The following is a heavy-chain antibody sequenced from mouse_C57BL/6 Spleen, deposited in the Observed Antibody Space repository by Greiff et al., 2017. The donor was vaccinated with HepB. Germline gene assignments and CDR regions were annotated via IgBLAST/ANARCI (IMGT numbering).Heavy chain of an antibody. CDR1: GYTFTSYW. J-gene: IGHJ4*01. CDR2: IDPSDSET. Sequence: QVQLQQPGAELVRPGSSVKLSCKASGYTFTSYWMHWVKQRPIQGLEWIGNIDPSDSETHYNQKFKDKATLTVDKSSSTAYMQLISLTSEDSAVYYCARGYYSYAMDYWGQGTSVTVSS. V-gene: IGHV1-52*01. D-gene: IGHD1-1*01. CDR3: ARGYYSYAMDY.